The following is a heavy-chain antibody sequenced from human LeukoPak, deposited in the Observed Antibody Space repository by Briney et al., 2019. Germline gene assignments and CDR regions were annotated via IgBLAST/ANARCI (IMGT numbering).Heavy chain of an antibody. V-gene: IGHV3-11*01. Sequence: GGSLRLSCAASGFTFRDYYMTWIRQAPGKGLEWVAYISNTDDTIYYGDSVKGRFTISRDNAKSLLYLQMNSLRVEDTAVYYCARASPGTPQYWGQGTLVTASS. CDR2: ISNTDDTI. J-gene: IGHJ4*02. D-gene: IGHD3-10*01. CDR1: GFTFRDYY. CDR3: ARASPGTPQY.